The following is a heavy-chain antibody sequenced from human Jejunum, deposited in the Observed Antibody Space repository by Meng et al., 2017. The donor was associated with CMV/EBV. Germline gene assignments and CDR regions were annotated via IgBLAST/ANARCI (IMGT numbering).Heavy chain of an antibody. V-gene: IGHV1-46*01. CDR3: ARGGGYPRSFDY. D-gene: IGHD5-12*01. J-gene: IGHJ4*02. Sequence: CQASGYTFTNYYMHWVRQAPGQELEWMGIINASGGSTTYAQNFQGRVTMTRDTSTSTVYMELSSLRSEDTAVYYCARGGGYPRSFDYWGQGTLVTVSS. CDR1: GYTFTNYY. CDR2: INASGGST.